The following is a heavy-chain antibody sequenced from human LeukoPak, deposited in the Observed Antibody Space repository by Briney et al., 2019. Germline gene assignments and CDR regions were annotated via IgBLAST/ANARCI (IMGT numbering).Heavy chain of an antibody. Sequence: GGSLRLSCAASGFTFSSYGMHWVRQAPGKGLEWVAFIRYDGSNKYYADSVKGRFTISTDNSKNTLYLQMNSLRAEDTAVYYCAKHRLAYCGGDCYSWYFQHWGQGTLVTVSS. V-gene: IGHV3-30*02. J-gene: IGHJ1*01. CDR1: GFTFSSYG. D-gene: IGHD2-21*01. CDR3: AKHRLAYCGGDCYSWYFQH. CDR2: IRYDGSNK.